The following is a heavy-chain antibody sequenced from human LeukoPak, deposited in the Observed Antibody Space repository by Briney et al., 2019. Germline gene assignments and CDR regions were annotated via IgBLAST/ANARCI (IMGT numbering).Heavy chain of an antibody. CDR2: ISSDGSST. Sequence: PGGSLRLSCAASGFTFSSYWMHWVRQAPGKGLVWVSRISSDGSSTSYADSVKGRFTISRDNAKNTLYLQMNSLRAEDTAVYYCARGHYGSGSYTHDYWGQGTLVTVSS. D-gene: IGHD3-10*01. CDR1: GFTFSSYW. V-gene: IGHV3-74*01. CDR3: ARGHYGSGSYTHDY. J-gene: IGHJ4*02.